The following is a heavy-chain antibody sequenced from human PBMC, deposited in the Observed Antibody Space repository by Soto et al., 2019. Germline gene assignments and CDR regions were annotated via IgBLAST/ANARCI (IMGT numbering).Heavy chain of an antibody. J-gene: IGHJ4*02. V-gene: IGHV4-39*01. CDR1: GGSISSSSYY. CDR2: IYYSGST. Sequence: SETLSLTCTVSGGSISSSSYYWGWIRQPPGKGLEWIGSIYYSGSTYYNPSLKSRVTISVDTSKNQFSLKLSSVTAADTAVYYCARHVGEYDSSGYYVKRAENVVYFDYWGQGTLVTVSS. CDR3: ARHVGEYDSSGYYVKRAENVVYFDY. D-gene: IGHD3-22*01.